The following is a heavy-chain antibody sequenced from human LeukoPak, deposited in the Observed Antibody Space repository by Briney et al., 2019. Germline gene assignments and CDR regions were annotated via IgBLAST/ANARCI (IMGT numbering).Heavy chain of an antibody. D-gene: IGHD2-2*01. Sequence: SVKVSCKASGGTFSSYAISWVRQAPGQGLEWMGGIIPIFGTANYAQKFQGRVTITADESTSTAYMELSSLRSEDTAVYYCARDYRYCSSTSCYQYFQHWGQGTLVTVSS. V-gene: IGHV1-69*13. CDR1: GGTFSSYA. CDR2: IIPIFGTA. CDR3: ARDYRYCSSTSCYQYFQH. J-gene: IGHJ1*01.